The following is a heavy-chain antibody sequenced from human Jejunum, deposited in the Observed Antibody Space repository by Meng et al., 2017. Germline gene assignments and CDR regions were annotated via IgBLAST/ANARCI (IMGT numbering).Heavy chain of an antibody. V-gene: IGHV4-39*07. CDR2: IYYSGST. CDR1: GGPISRSSYY. Sequence: HVSEAVPGLGNPSGTLSLTCTVSGGPISRSSYYWGWIRQPPGKGLEWIGSIYYSGSTYYNPSLKSRVTISVDTSKNQFSLKLSSVTAADTAVYYCASYAATVTTLGVVWFDPWGQGTLVTVSS. CDR3: ASYAATVTTLGVVWFDP. J-gene: IGHJ5*02. D-gene: IGHD4-17*01.